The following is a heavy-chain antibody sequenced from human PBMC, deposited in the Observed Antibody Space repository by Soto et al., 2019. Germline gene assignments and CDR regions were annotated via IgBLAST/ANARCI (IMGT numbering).Heavy chain of an antibody. CDR2: IIPIFGTA. CDR1: GGTFSSYA. CDR3: ARRNEIFGVVIPSYGMDV. J-gene: IGHJ6*02. Sequence: QVQLVQSGAEVKKPGSSVKVSCKASGGTFSSYAISWVRQAPGQGLEWMGGIIPIFGTANYAQKFQGRVTITADESPSTAYMELSSLRSEDTAVYYCARRNEIFGVVIPSYGMDVWGQGTTVTVSS. D-gene: IGHD3-3*01. V-gene: IGHV1-69*12.